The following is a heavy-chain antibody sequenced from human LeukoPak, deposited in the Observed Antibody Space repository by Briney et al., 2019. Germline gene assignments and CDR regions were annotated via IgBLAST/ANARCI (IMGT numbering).Heavy chain of an antibody. CDR3: ARAVYYDYVWGRPTFRFDY. V-gene: IGHV4-30-2*01. Sequence: PSETLSLTCAVSGGSISSGGYSWSWIRQPPGKGLEWIGYIYHSGSTYYNPSLKSRVTISVDRSKNQFSLKLSSVTAADTAVYYCARAVYYDYVWGRPTFRFDYWGQGTLVTVSS. CDR1: GGSISSGGYS. CDR2: IYHSGST. D-gene: IGHD3-16*01. J-gene: IGHJ4*02.